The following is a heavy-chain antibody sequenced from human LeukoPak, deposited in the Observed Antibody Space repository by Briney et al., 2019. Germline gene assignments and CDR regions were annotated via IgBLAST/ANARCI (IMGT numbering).Heavy chain of an antibody. CDR1: GGSISSYY. J-gene: IGHJ5*02. Sequence: SETLSLTCTVSGGSISSYYWSWIRQPAGKGLEWVGRIYTSGSPIYHPSLNTRVTIPVATSKNQFSLNLSSVTAADTAVYYCARVEYYYDSSGYSNWFDPWGQGTLVTVSS. D-gene: IGHD3-22*01. CDR2: IYTSGSP. CDR3: ARVEYYYDSSGYSNWFDP. V-gene: IGHV4-4*07.